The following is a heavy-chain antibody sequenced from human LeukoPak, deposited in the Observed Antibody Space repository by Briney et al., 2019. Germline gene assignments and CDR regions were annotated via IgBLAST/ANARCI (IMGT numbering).Heavy chain of an antibody. V-gene: IGHV1-69*13. CDR1: GGTFSSYA. D-gene: IGHD6-13*01. CDR3: SIGAAAGSPELWFDP. Sequence: SVKVSCKASGGTFSSYAISWVRQAPGQGLEWMGGIIPIFGTANYAQKFQGRVTISADESTNTAYMELSSLRSEDTAVYHCSIGAAAGSPELWFDPWGQGTLVTVSS. CDR2: IIPIFGTA. J-gene: IGHJ5*02.